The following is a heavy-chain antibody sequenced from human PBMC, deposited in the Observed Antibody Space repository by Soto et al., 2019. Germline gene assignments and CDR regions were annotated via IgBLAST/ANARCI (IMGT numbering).Heavy chain of an antibody. CDR1: GGSISSGGYY. CDR2: IYYSGSN. Sequence: QVQLQESGPGLVKPSQTLSLTCTVSGGSISSGGYYWSWIRQHPGKGLEWIGYIYYSGSNYYNPSLESRVTISVDTSKNQFSLKLSSVTAADTAVYYCAGEWGLGEATYFDYWGQGTLVTVSS. CDR3: AGEWGLGEATYFDY. V-gene: IGHV4-31*03. J-gene: IGHJ4*02. D-gene: IGHD3-16*01.